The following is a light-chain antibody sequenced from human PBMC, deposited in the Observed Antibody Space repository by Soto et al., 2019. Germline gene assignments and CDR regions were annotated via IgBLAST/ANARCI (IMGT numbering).Light chain of an antibody. V-gene: IGLV4-69*01. CDR2: LNSDGSH. CDR1: SWHNSYA. Sequence: QLVLTQPPSASASLGASVKLTCTLSSWHNSYAIAWHQQQPEKGPRYLMKLNSDGSHSKGDGIPDRFSGSSSGAERYLTISSLQSEDEADYYCQTWSTDIRVFGGGTQLTVL. CDR3: QTWSTDIRV. J-gene: IGLJ3*02.